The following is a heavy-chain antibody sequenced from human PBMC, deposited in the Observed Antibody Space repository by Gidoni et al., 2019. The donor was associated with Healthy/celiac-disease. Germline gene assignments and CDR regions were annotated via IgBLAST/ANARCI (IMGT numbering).Heavy chain of an antibody. J-gene: IGHJ3*02. CDR1: GGSISSSSYY. CDR3: ASGYSYGSGAFDI. CDR2: IYYSGST. V-gene: IGHV4-39*01. Sequence: QLQLQESGPGLVKPSETLSLTCTVSGGSISSSSYYWGWIRQPPGKGLEWIGSIYYSGSTYYNPSLKSRVTISVDTSKNQFSLKLSSVTAADTAVYYCASGYSYGSGAFDIWGQGTMVTVSS. D-gene: IGHD5-18*01.